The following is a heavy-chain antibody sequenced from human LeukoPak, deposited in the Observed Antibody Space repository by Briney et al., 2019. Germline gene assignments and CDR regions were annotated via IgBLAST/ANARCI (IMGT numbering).Heavy chain of an antibody. Sequence: GGSLRLSCAASGFTVSSNYMSWVGQAPGKGLEWVSVIYSGGSTYYADSVKGRFTISRDNSKNTLYLQMNSLRAEDTAVYYCARSFSGYNNWFDPWGQGTLVTVSS. CDR1: GFTVSSNY. D-gene: IGHD5-12*01. CDR2: IYSGGST. J-gene: IGHJ5*02. V-gene: IGHV3-53*01. CDR3: ARSFSGYNNWFDP.